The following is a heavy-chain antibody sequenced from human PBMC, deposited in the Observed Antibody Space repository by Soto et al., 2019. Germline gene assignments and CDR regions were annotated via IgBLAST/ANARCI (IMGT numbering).Heavy chain of an antibody. CDR3: AKGGSSSWLYGMDV. D-gene: IGHD6-13*01. CDR2: ILYDGSNK. Sequence: QVHLVESGGGVVQPGRSLRLSCAASGFTFSSYGMHWVRQTPGKGLEWVAVILYDGSNKHYADSVKSRFTISRDNSKNTLYLQMNTLRTADTAVYYCAKGGSSSWLYGMDVWGQGNTVTVS. CDR1: GFTFSSYG. J-gene: IGHJ6*02. V-gene: IGHV3-30*18.